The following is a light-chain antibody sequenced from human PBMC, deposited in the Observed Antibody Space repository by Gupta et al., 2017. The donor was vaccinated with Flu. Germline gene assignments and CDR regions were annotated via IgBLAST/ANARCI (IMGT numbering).Light chain of an antibody. CDR3: GTWDSSLSAGPV. J-gene: IGLJ3*02. Sequence: QSVLTQPLSVSAAPGQKVTISCSGSSSNIGNNYVSSYQQLPGTAPKLLIHDNNKRPSGIPDRFSGSKSGTSATLGITGLQTGDEADYYCGTWDSSLSAGPVFGGGTKLTVL. V-gene: IGLV1-51*01. CDR2: DNN. CDR1: SSNIGNNY.